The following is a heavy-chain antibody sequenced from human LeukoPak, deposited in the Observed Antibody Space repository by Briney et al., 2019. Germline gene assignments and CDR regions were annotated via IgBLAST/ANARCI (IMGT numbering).Heavy chain of an antibody. Sequence: ASVKVSCKTSGYSENFYGITWVRQVAGQGLEWMGWTSAQHGQTEYAPNSQDRVTMTTDTYTNKAYMELRSLRSDDTAVYYCAGSPGYCTSNVCYLKYWGQGTLVTVSS. CDR1: GYSENFYG. J-gene: IGHJ4*02. V-gene: IGHV1-18*01. CDR3: AGSPGYCTSNVCYLKY. D-gene: IGHD2-8*01. CDR2: TSAQHGQT.